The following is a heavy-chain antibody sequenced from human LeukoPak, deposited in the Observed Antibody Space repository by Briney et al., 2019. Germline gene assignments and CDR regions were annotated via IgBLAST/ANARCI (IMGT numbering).Heavy chain of an antibody. V-gene: IGHV4-39*07. D-gene: IGHD3-3*01. CDR3: ARITDFWSGYYDY. CDR1: GGSISSSSYY. J-gene: IGHJ4*02. Sequence: SETLSLTCTVSGGSISSSSYYWGWIRQPPGKGLEWIGSIYYSGSTYYNPSLKSRVTISVDTSKNQFSLKLSSVTAADTAVYYCARITDFWSGYYDYWGQGTLVTVSS. CDR2: IYYSGST.